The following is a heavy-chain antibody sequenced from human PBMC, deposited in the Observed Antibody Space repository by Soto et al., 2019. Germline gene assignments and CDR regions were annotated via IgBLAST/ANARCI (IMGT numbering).Heavy chain of an antibody. J-gene: IGHJ4*02. CDR1: GFSLNGSGVR. Sequence: QITLKESGPTLVKPTPPLTLTCTLSGFSLNGSGVRVSCIRRSPGKALDWLARIYWDDGKRYSPSLKNRLTVTKDTLKNQVVLTMTNMDPADTGTYYGAHGEASGDGWCFFDYWGQGTLVTVSS. CDR3: AHGEASGDGWCFFDY. D-gene: IGHD2-8*01. CDR2: IYWDDGK. V-gene: IGHV2-5*02.